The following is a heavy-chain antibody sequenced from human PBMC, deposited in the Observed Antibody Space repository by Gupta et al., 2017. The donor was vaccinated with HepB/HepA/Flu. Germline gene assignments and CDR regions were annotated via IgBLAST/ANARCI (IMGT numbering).Heavy chain of an antibody. CDR1: AGSISSYF. J-gene: IGHJ3*02. CDR2: VYHSGAT. D-gene: IGHD5-18*01. V-gene: IGHV4-59*08. Sequence: QALLQESGAGLVKPSETLSLTCSVSAGSISSYFWSWIRKPPGKGLEWIGYVYHSGATSYNPSLRRRLTISVDTYKNQFSRKLASVTAADTALYYCVRHAPADTDAFDIWGLGALVTVSS. CDR3: VRHAPADTDAFDI.